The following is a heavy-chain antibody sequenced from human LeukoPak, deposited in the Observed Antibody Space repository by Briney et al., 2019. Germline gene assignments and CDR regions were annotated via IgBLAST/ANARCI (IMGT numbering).Heavy chain of an antibody. J-gene: IGHJ4*02. CDR3: ARDGGYSSGWSQDFDY. V-gene: IGHV4-39*07. D-gene: IGHD6-19*01. Sequence: SETLSLTCTVSGGSISSSSYYWGWIRQPPGKGLEWIGSIYYSGSTYYNPSLKSRVTISVDTSKSQFSLKLRSVTAADTAIYYCARDGGYSSGWSQDFDYWGRGTLVTVSS. CDR2: IYYSGST. CDR1: GGSISSSSYY.